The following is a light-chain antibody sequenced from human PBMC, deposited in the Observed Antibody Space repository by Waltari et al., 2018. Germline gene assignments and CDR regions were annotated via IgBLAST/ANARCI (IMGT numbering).Light chain of an antibody. CDR1: SSDIGPYKH. CDR2: EVS. V-gene: IGLV2-14*01. J-gene: IGLJ3*02. Sequence: QSALTQPASVSGSPGQSITISCSGTSSDIGPYKHVPWYQQHPGKAPKLLIYEVSNRPSGVSNRFSGSKSGNTASLTISGLQADDESHYYCTSFTSSATWVFGGGTKVTVL. CDR3: TSFTSSATWV.